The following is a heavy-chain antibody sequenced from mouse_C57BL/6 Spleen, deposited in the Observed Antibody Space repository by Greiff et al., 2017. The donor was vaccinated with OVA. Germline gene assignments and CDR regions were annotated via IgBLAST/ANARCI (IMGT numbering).Heavy chain of an antibody. CDR2: IDPETGGT. CDR1: GYTFTDYE. Sequence: QVQLQQSGAELVRPGASVTLSCKASGYTFTDYEMHWVKQTPVHGLEWIGAIDPETGGTAYNQKFKGKAILTADKSSSTAYMELRSLTSEDSAVYYCAGGYEYWYFDVWGTGTTVTVSS. D-gene: IGHD2-2*01. CDR3: AGGYEYWYFDV. J-gene: IGHJ1*03. V-gene: IGHV1-15*01.